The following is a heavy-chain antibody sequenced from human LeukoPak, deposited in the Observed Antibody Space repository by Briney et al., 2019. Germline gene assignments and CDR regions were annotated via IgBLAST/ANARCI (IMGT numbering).Heavy chain of an antibody. D-gene: IGHD6-19*01. J-gene: IGHJ4*02. Sequence: SETLSLTCTVSGYSISSGYYWGWIRQSPGNGLEWIGSIYQSGSTYHNPSLKSRVTISIDTSKNQISLKLSSVTAADTAVYYCASGDSSAVGFDYWGQGTLVTVSS. CDR3: ASGDSSAVGFDY. CDR2: IYQSGST. V-gene: IGHV4-38-2*02. CDR1: GYSISSGYY.